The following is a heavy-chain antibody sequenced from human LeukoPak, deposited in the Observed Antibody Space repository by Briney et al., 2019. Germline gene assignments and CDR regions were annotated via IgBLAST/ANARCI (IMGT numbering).Heavy chain of an antibody. Sequence: GESLKISCKGFGYTFSTYWIGWLRQMPGKGLEWMGIIYPGDSDTRYSPSFQGQVTISVDKSISTAYLQWRSLKASDTAIYYWARQFYYSSGSYYLVDFWGQGTRVTVSS. J-gene: IGHJ4*02. CDR2: IYPGDSDT. V-gene: IGHV5-51*01. D-gene: IGHD3-10*01. CDR1: GYTFSTYW. CDR3: ARQFYYSSGSYYLVDF.